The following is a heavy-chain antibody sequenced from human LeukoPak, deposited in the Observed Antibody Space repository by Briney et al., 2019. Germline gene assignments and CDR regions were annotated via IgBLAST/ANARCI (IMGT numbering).Heavy chain of an antibody. Sequence: SETLSLTCTVSGGSINRSYYYWGWIRQPPGKGLEWIGSIYYSGNTYYNPSLKSRVAISVDTSKNQFSLKLSSVTAADTAVYYCARLMTTVTSEYWGQGTLVTVSS. V-gene: IGHV4-39*01. J-gene: IGHJ4*02. D-gene: IGHD4-17*01. CDR1: GGSINRSYYY. CDR3: ARLMTTVTSEY. CDR2: IYYSGNT.